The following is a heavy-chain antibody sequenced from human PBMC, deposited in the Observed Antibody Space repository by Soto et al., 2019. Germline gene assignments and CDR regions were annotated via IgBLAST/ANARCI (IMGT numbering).Heavy chain of an antibody. CDR3: ARDSGYSYTGDAFDI. J-gene: IGHJ3*02. CDR2: IYYSGST. Sequence: SETLSLTCTVSGGSISSYYWSWIRQPPGKGLEWIGYIYYSGSTNYNPSLKSRVTISVDTSKNQFSLKLSSVTAADTAVYYCARDSGYSYTGDAFDIWGQGTMVTVS. D-gene: IGHD5-18*01. V-gene: IGHV4-59*01. CDR1: GGSISSYY.